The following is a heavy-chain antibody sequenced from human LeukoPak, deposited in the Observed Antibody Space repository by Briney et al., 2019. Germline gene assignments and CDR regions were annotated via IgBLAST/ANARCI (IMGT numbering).Heavy chain of an antibody. J-gene: IGHJ4*02. CDR3: ASQMITFGGVIVGFDY. V-gene: IGHV4-39*01. Sequence: SETLSLTCTVSGGSISSSSYYWGWIRQPPGEGLEWIGSIYYSGSTYYNPSLKSRVTISVDTSKNQFSLKLSSVTAADTAVYYCASQMITFGGVIVGFDYWGQGTLVTVSS. CDR2: IYYSGST. CDR1: GGSISSSSYY. D-gene: IGHD3-16*02.